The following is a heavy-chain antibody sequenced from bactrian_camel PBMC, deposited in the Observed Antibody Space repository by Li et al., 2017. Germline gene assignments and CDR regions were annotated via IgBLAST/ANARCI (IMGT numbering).Heavy chain of an antibody. J-gene: IGHJ4*01. V-gene: IGHV3S40*01. CDR1: GATDSING. D-gene: IGHD5*01. CDR2: INSGRGSP. Sequence: DVQLVESGGDSVQAGGSLRLSCVASGATDSINGMGWFRQAPGKGLEWVTAINSGRGSPYYADSVKGRFTISRDDFKNTLYLQLNSLKTEDTAMYYCVRDLGVLYWPSHHNVWGQGTQVTVS. CDR3: VRDLGVLYWPSHHNV.